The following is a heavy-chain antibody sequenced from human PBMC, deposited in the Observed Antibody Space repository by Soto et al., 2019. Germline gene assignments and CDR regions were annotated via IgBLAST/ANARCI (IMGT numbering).Heavy chain of an antibody. J-gene: IGHJ5*02. D-gene: IGHD5-12*01. CDR3: ARDGEVASNLHWVDL. CDR2: IYYTGST. CDR1: GGSISSYY. Sequence: QVQLQESGPRLVKPSETLSLTCSVSGGSISSYYWSWIRQPPGKGLEWIGYIYYTGSTNYNPSLTSRVTIAVDTSTNQFSLNLSSLTAADTAVYYCARDGEVASNLHWVDLWGQGTLVTVSS. V-gene: IGHV4-59*01.